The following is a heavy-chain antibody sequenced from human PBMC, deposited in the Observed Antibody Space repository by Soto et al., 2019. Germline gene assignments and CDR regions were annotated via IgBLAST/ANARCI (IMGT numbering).Heavy chain of an antibody. D-gene: IGHD1-26*01. CDR2: ISNSGGST. CDR3: TKEDVGGYYYSGL. J-gene: IGHJ4*02. CDR1: GFTFSNYV. Sequence: GGSLRLSCAASGFTFSNYVMSWVRQAPGKGLEWVSSISNSGGSTYYADSVKGRFTISRDNSKNTLYLQMNSLRAEDTAVYYCTKEDVGGYYYSGLWGRGTLVSVSS. V-gene: IGHV3-23*01.